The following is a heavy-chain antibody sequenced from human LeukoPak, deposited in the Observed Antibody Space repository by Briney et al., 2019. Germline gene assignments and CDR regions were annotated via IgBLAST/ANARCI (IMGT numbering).Heavy chain of an antibody. CDR2: ISGSSGNT. V-gene: IGHV3-23*01. CDR3: AKEGHLGYCSSISCYFDY. CDR1: GFTFSNYW. Sequence: GGSLRLSCAASGFTFSNYWMSWVRQAPGRGLEWVSAISGSSGNTYYADSVKGRFTISRDNSKNTVYLQMNSLRAEDTAVYYCAKEGHLGYCSSISCYFDYWGQGTLVTVSS. D-gene: IGHD2-2*01. J-gene: IGHJ4*02.